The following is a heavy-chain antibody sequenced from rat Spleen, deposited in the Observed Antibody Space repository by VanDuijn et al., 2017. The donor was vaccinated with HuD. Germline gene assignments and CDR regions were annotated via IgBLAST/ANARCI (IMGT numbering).Heavy chain of an antibody. CDR3: ATHSYSGALFDY. J-gene: IGHJ2*01. D-gene: IGHD1-1*01. CDR1: GFTYSDYV. V-gene: IGHV5S10*01. CDR2: IIYDGSGT. Sequence: EVQLVESGGGLVQPGRSLKLSCAASGFTYSDYVMAWVRQAPTKGLEWVATIIYDGSGTYYRDSVRGRFTISRDNAKSTLYLQMDSLRSEDTATYYCATHSYSGALFDYWGQGVMVTVSS.